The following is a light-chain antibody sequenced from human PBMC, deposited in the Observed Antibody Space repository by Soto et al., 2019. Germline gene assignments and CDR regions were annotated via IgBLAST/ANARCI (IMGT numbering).Light chain of an antibody. CDR2: GAS. J-gene: IGKJ3*01. Sequence: DIQTTQSPSSLSAFVGDRVTITCRASQSISTYLNWYQQKPGKAPNLLIYGASSLRSGVPSRFSGSGSGTDVTLTISSLQPEDFATYYCQQSYSAPLTFGPGTKVDIK. V-gene: IGKV1-39*01. CDR1: QSISTY. CDR3: QQSYSAPLT.